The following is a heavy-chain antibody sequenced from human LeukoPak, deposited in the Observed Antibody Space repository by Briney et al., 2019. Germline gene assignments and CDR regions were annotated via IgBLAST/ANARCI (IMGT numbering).Heavy chain of an antibody. Sequence: ASVKVSCKASGYTFTGYYMHWVRQAPGQGLEWMGRINPNSGVTNYAQKFQGRVTMTRDTSISTAYMELSRLRSDDTAVYYCASLNYCSWSYYNEGDYWGQGTLVTVSS. D-gene: IGHD3-10*01. V-gene: IGHV1-2*06. CDR3: ASLNYCSWSYYNEGDY. CDR2: INPNSGVT. CDR1: GYTFTGYY. J-gene: IGHJ4*02.